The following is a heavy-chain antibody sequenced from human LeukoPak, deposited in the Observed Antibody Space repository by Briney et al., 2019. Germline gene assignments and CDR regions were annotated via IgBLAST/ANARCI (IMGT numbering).Heavy chain of an antibody. CDR3: AKEGSSSPSYDAFDM. J-gene: IGHJ3*02. CDR2: ISASGGST. Sequence: GGSLRLSCAASGFTFSNYALSWVRQAPGKGLEWVSDISASGGSTYYADSVKGRFTISRDNSKNTLFLQMNSLRAEDTAVYYCAKEGSSSPSYDAFDMWGQGTMVTVSS. V-gene: IGHV3-23*01. D-gene: IGHD6-6*01. CDR1: GFTFSNYA.